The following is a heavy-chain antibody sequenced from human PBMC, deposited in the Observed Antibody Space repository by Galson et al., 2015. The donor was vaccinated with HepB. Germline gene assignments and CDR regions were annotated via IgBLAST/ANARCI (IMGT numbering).Heavy chain of an antibody. CDR2: IYWDDDK. D-gene: IGHD2-21*01. J-gene: IGHJ4*02. CDR1: GFSVNTAGVG. CDR3: AHRPLTFRSDRGGYWNYFDN. V-gene: IGHV2-5*02. Sequence: PALVKPTQTLTLTCTFSGFSVNTAGVGVGWIRQPPGKALEWLALIYWDDDKHYNPFLESRLSITKDASKNQVALIMTDMDPGDTATYFCAHRPLTFRSDRGGYWNYFDNWGQGTLVVVSS.